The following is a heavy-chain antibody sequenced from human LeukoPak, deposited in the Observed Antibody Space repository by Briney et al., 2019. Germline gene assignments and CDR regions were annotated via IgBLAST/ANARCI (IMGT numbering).Heavy chain of an antibody. Sequence: GESLKISCKGSGYRFTSYWIAWVRQMPGKGLEWMGIIYPGDSDTRYSPSFQGQVIISADKSISTAYLQWSSLKASDTAVYYCARRLYDYDTSGYYYFDYWGQGTLVTVSS. D-gene: IGHD3-22*01. V-gene: IGHV5-51*01. J-gene: IGHJ4*02. CDR3: ARRLYDYDTSGYYYFDY. CDR1: GYRFTSYW. CDR2: IYPGDSDT.